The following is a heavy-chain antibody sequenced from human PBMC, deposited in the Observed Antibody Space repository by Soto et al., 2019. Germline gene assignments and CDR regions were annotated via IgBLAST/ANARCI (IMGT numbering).Heavy chain of an antibody. CDR2: ISAKSGNT. D-gene: IGHD1-7*01. CDR1: GYTFTTSG. V-gene: IGHV1-18*04. J-gene: IGHJ4*02. CDR3: MRAGASDWNYVSTSS. Sequence: QLVQSGAEVKNPGASVKVSCKASGYTFTTSGFNWVRQSPGQVLEGMGWISAKSGNTSDAQKLQGRVTMTTDTSTSTVYMELESLTSDDTAIYYCMRAGASDWNYVSTSSWGQGTLVTVSS.